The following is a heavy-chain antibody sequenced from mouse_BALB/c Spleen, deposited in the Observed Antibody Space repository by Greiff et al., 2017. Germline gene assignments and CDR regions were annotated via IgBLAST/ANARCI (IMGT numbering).Heavy chain of an antibody. CDR3: ARGDSSGYFYAMDY. CDR1: GYSITSDYA. J-gene: IGHJ4*01. V-gene: IGHV3-2*02. D-gene: IGHD3-2*01. Sequence: VQLQQSGPGLVKPSQSLSLTCTVTGYSITSDYAWNWIRQFPGNKLEWMGYISYSGSTSYNPSLKSRISITRDTSKNQFFLQLNSVTTEDTATYYCARGDSSGYFYAMDYWGQGTSVTVSS. CDR2: ISYSGST.